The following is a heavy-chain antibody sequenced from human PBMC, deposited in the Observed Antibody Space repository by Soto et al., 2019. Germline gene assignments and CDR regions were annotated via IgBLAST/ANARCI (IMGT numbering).Heavy chain of an antibody. CDR2: ISYSGST. Sequence: PSETLSLTCTVSGGSMSSYYWTGLRQSPGRGLEWIGDISYSGSTYYNPSLKSRVTISADTSKNQFSLRMNSMIAADTAGYYCARADPDASVGYWGQGTLVTVSS. D-gene: IGHD2-15*01. J-gene: IGHJ4*02. CDR1: GGSMSSYY. CDR3: ARADPDASVGY. V-gene: IGHV4-59*01.